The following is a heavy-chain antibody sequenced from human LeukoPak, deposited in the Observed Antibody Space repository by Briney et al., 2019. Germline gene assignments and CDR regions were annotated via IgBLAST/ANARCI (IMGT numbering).Heavy chain of an antibody. D-gene: IGHD3-22*01. CDR3: ARYYYDSSGYPYYFDF. V-gene: IGHV3-53*01. J-gene: IGHJ4*02. CDR1: GLTVSSNY. CDR2: IYSGGST. Sequence: GGSLRLSCAPSGLTVSSNYMSWVRQAPGEGLEWVSVIYSGGSTYYADSVKGRFTIFRDNSKNTVYLQMNSLRAEDTALYYCARYYYDSSGYPYYFDFWGQGTLATVSS.